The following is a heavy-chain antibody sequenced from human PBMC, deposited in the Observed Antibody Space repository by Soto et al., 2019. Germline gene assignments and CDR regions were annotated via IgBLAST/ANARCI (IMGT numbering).Heavy chain of an antibody. D-gene: IGHD1-26*01. J-gene: IGHJ6*02. V-gene: IGHV3-21*01. CDR2: ISSSSSYI. CDR1: GFTFRSYS. CDR3: ARDLLGSSSYYYYGMGV. Sequence: GGSLRLSCAASGFTFRSYSMNWVRQAPGKGLEWVSSISSSSSYIYYADSVKGRFTISRDNAKNSLYLQMNSLRAEDTAVYYCARDLLGSSSYYYYGMGVWGQGTTVTVSS.